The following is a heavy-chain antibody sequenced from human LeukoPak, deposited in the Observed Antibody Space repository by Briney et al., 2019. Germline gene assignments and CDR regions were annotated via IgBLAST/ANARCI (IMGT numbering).Heavy chain of an antibody. J-gene: IGHJ5*02. CDR1: GGSFSGYY. Sequence: SETLSLTCAVYGGSFSGYYWSWIRQPPGKGLEWIGEINHSGSTNYNPSLKSRVTISVDTSKNQFSLKLSSVTAADTAVYYSARVYRRSWYREYGWFDPWGQGTLVTV. CDR2: INHSGST. CDR3: ARVYRRSWYREYGWFDP. V-gene: IGHV4-34*01. D-gene: IGHD6-13*01.